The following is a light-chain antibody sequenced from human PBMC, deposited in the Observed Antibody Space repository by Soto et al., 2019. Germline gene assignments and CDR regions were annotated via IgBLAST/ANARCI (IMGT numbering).Light chain of an antibody. Sequence: DIQMTQSPSALSASVGDRVTITCRASQTISTYLNWYQQKPGKAPKLLIYAASTLHSGVPSRFSGGGSGTDFTPNISSLQPDGCATHYCPPRLGSPDTFGQPTRLQIK. V-gene: IGKV1-39*01. CDR1: QTISTY. CDR2: AAS. J-gene: IGKJ2*01. CDR3: PPRLGSPDT.